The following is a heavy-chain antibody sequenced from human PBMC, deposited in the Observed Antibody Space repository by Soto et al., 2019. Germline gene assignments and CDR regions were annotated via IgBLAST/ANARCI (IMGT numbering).Heavy chain of an antibody. D-gene: IGHD3-3*01. CDR2: ISYDGSNK. CDR3: AKQSGYRKSAYYYYGMDV. J-gene: IGHJ6*02. CDR1: GFTFSSYG. Sequence: QPGGSLRLSCAASGFTFSSYGMHWVRQAPGKGLEWVAVISYDGSNKYYADSVKGRFTISRDNSKNTLYLQMNSLRAEDTAVYYCAKQSGYRKSAYYYYGMDVWGQGTTVTVSS. V-gene: IGHV3-30*18.